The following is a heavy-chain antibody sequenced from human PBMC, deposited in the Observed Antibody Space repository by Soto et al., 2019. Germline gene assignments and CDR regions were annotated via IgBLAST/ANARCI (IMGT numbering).Heavy chain of an antibody. CDR1: GYTFTSYA. Sequence: ASVKVSCKASGYTFTSYAMHWVRQAPGQRLEWMGWINAGNGNTKYSQKFQGRVTITRDTSASTAYMELSSLRSEDTAVYYCARAASPGYSSGWYVNWFDPWGQGTLVTVSS. V-gene: IGHV1-3*01. J-gene: IGHJ5*02. CDR3: ARAASPGYSSGWYVNWFDP. D-gene: IGHD6-19*01. CDR2: INAGNGNT.